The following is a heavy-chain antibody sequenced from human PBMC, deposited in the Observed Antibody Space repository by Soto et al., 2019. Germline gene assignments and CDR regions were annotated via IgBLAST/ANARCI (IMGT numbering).Heavy chain of an antibody. CDR2: MNPNSGNT. D-gene: IGHD3-10*01. J-gene: IGHJ3*02. Sequence: GASVKVSCKASGYTFTSYDINWVLQATGQGLEWMGWMNPNSGNTGYAQKFQGRVTMTRNTSISTAYMELSSLRSEDTAVYYCARVRVRFSGSYYEGAFDIWGQGTMVTVSS. CDR1: GYTFTSYD. CDR3: ARVRVRFSGSYYEGAFDI. V-gene: IGHV1-8*01.